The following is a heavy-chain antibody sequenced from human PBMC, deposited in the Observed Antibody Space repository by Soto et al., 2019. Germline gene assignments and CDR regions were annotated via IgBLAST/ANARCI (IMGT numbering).Heavy chain of an antibody. J-gene: IGHJ5*02. D-gene: IGHD3-10*01. CDR3: ARDRRHYYGSGSYYNVNWFDP. CDR1: GGSTSSSNW. V-gene: IGHV4-4*02. Sequence: PSETLSLTCAVSGGSTSSSNWWSWVRQPPGKGLEWIGEIYHSGSTNYNPSLKSRVTISVDKSKNQFSLKLSSVTAADTAVYYCARDRRHYYGSGSYYNVNWFDPWGQGTLVTVSS. CDR2: IYHSGST.